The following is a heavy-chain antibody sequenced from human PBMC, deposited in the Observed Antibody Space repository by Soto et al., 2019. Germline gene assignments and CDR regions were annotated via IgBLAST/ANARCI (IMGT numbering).Heavy chain of an antibody. Sequence: QVQLQESGPGLVKPLQTLSLTCTVSGDSISIGGFYWSWIRQRPGKGLEWIGYIYSTGRTYYNPSLKSRMSISLDTSKNQFSLRLSSVTVADTAVYYCARGIRNWGQGTTVTVSS. J-gene: IGHJ6*02. CDR3: ARGIRN. CDR1: GDSISIGGFY. CDR2: IYSTGRT. V-gene: IGHV4-31*03.